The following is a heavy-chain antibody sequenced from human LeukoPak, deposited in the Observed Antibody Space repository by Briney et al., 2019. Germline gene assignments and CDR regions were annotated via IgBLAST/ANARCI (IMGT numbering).Heavy chain of an antibody. V-gene: IGHV3-66*01. CDR2: VYSGGLT. D-gene: IGHD6-19*01. Sequence: GGSLRLSCAPSGFTVSDHYMSWVRQAPGKGLEWVSTVYSGGLTYYADPVKGRFTISRDNSKNTLYLQMSSLRAEDTAVYYCVRDRWPGLGDFWGQGTTVTVSS. CDR3: VRDRWPGLGDF. CDR1: GFTVSDHY. J-gene: IGHJ6*02.